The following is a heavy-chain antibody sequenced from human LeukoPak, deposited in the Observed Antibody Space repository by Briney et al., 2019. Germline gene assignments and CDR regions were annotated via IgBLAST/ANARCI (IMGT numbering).Heavy chain of an antibody. V-gene: IGHV3-48*01. Sequence: GGSLRLSCAASGFTFSSYWMNWVRQAPGKGLKWVSYISSSSSTIYYADSVKGRFTISRDNAKNSLYLQMNSLRAEDTAVYYCARSQGAYCSGGSCYPFDYWGQGTLVTVSS. CDR3: ARSQGAYCSGGSCYPFDY. J-gene: IGHJ4*02. D-gene: IGHD2-15*01. CDR2: ISSSSSTI. CDR1: GFTFSSYW.